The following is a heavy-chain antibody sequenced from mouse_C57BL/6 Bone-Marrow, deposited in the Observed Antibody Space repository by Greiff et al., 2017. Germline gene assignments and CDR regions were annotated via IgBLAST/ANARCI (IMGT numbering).Heavy chain of an antibody. CDR2: ISSGGSYT. J-gene: IGHJ2*01. D-gene: IGHD1-1*01. V-gene: IGHV5-6*02. CDR3: ARHYCGSSYDYFDD. CDR1: GFTFSSYG. Sequence: DVKLVESGGDLVKPGGSLKLSCAASGFTFSSYGMSWVRQTPDKRLEWVATISSGGSYTYYPDSVKGRFTISRDNAKNTLYLQMSSLKAEDTAMYYCARHYCGSSYDYFDDWGQGTTLTVSS.